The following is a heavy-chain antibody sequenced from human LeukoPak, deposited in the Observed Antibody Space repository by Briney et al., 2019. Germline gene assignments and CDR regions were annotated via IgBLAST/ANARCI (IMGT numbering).Heavy chain of an antibody. CDR1: GGSISSGGYY. Sequence: SETLSLTCTVSGGSISSGGYYWTWIRQPAGKRLEWIGRIYTSGGTNYNPSLKSRVTMSVDRSKNEISLHLASLTAADTALYYCAGRGSSSGTYDIWGPGTFVTVSS. V-gene: IGHV4-61*02. CDR3: AGRGSSSGTYDI. D-gene: IGHD1-1*01. CDR2: IYTSGGT. J-gene: IGHJ3*02.